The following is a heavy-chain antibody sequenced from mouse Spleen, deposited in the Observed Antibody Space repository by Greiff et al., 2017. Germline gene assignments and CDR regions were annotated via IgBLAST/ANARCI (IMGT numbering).Heavy chain of an antibody. Sequence: QVQLKQSGAELVMPGASVKLSCKASGYTFTSYWMHWVKQRPGQGLEWIGEIDPSDSYTNYNQKFKGKATLTVDKSSSTAYMQLSSLTSEDSAVYYCARSDYGSSYDYYAMDYWGQGTSVTVSS. D-gene: IGHD1-1*01. V-gene: IGHV1-69*01. CDR3: ARSDYGSSYDYYAMDY. CDR1: GYTFTSYW. J-gene: IGHJ4*01. CDR2: IDPSDSYT.